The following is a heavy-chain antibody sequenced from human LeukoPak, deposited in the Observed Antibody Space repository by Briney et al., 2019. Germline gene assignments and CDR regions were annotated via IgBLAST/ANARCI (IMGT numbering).Heavy chain of an antibody. D-gene: IGHD2-2*01. CDR2: IYHSGST. CDR3: ARLPNRVPAAAQGYEDY. J-gene: IGHJ4*02. V-gene: IGHV4-4*02. Sequence: SGTLSLTCAVSGGSISSSNWWSWVRQPPGKGLEWIGEIYHSGSTNYNPSLKSRVTISVDKSKNQFSLKLSSVTAADTAVYYCARLPNRVPAAAQGYEDYWGQGTLVTVSS. CDR1: GGSISSSNW.